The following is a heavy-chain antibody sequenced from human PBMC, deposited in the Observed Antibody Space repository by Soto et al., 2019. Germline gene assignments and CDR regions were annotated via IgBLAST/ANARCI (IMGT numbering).Heavy chain of an antibody. J-gene: IGHJ3*02. CDR2: IIPMFGTP. D-gene: IGHD5-12*01. CDR1: GDTFTNFA. V-gene: IGHV1-69*06. CDR3: ARGLRGYTGYDGGGAFDI. Sequence: QVQLVQSGTEVKKSGSSVKVSCKASGDTFTNFAISWMRQAPVQGLEWMGGIIPMFGTPNYAQKFQGSVTITADRSTSTAYLELRSLRSEDTAVYYCARGLRGYTGYDGGGAFDIWGQGTMVTVSS.